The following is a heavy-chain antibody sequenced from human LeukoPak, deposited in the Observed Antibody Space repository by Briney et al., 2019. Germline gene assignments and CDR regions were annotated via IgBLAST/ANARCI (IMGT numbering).Heavy chain of an antibody. V-gene: IGHV4-61*02. J-gene: IGHJ4*02. CDR1: GGSVSSGSFY. D-gene: IGHD5-24*01. Sequence: SETLSLTCTVSGGSVSSGSFYWSWIRQPAGKGLEWIGRIYTSGSTNYNPSLKSRVTISADTPKNQFSLKLSSVTDADTAIYYCARESSDGYTFDYWGQGILVTVSS. CDR3: ARESSDGYTFDY. CDR2: IYTSGST.